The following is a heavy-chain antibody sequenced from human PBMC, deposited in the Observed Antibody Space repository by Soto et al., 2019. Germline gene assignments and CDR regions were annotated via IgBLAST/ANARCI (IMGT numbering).Heavy chain of an antibody. CDR3: AQGSLSSSWAGDY. CDR2: ISYDGSNK. J-gene: IGHJ4*02. CDR1: GFTFSSYG. V-gene: IGHV3-30*18. D-gene: IGHD6-13*01. Sequence: QVQLVESGGGVVQPGRSVRLSCAASGFTFSSYGMHWVRQAPGKGLEWMAVISYDGSNKYYADSVKGRFTISRDNSKNTLYLQMNSLRAEDTAVYYCAQGSLSSSWAGDYWGQGTLVTVSS.